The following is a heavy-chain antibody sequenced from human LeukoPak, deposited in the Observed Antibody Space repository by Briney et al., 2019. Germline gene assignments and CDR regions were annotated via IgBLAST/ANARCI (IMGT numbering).Heavy chain of an antibody. Sequence: GGSLRLSCAASGFTFSSYGMHWVRQAPGKGLEWVAFIRYDGSNKYYADSVKGRFTISRDNAKNSLYLQMNSLRAEDTAVYYCVRDRWQWLVPGFDYWGQGTLVTVSS. CDR2: IRYDGSNK. D-gene: IGHD6-19*01. CDR1: GFTFSSYG. CDR3: VRDRWQWLVPGFDY. J-gene: IGHJ4*02. V-gene: IGHV3-30*02.